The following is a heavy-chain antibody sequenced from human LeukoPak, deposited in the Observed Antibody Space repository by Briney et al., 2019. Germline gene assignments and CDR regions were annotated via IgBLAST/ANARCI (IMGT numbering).Heavy chain of an antibody. CDR2: IYYSGST. J-gene: IGHJ3*02. CDR1: GGSISSGDYY. Sequence: PSETLSLTCTVSGGSISSGDYYWSWIRQPPGKGLVWFVYIYYSGSTYYNPSLKSRVTISVDTSKNQFSLKLSSVTAADTAVYYCARDPGNLWFGESPAFDIWGQGTMVTVSS. CDR3: ARDPGNLWFGESPAFDI. D-gene: IGHD3-10*01. V-gene: IGHV4-30-4*08.